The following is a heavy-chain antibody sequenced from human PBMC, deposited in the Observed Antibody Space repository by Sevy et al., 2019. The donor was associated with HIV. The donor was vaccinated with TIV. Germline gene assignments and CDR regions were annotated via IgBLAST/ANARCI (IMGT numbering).Heavy chain of an antibody. D-gene: IGHD3-10*01. CDR3: ARPYGSGSWEAFDI. CDR1: GFTFSTYT. Sequence: LGGSLRLSCAASGFTFSTYTMNWVRQAPGKGLEWVSSISFSSNYIYYADSVKGRFTISRDNAKKSLFLQMNSLRAEDTAVYYCARPYGSGSWEAFDIWGQGTMVTVSS. V-gene: IGHV3-21*01. J-gene: IGHJ3*02. CDR2: ISFSSNYI.